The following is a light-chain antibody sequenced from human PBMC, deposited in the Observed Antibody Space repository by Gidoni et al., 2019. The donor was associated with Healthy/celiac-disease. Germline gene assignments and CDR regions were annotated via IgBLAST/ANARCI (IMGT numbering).Light chain of an antibody. CDR1: SSDVGVYNY. CDR2: EVS. J-gene: IGLJ1*01. V-gene: IGLV2-8*01. Sequence: QSALTQPPSASGSPGQSVTISCTCTSSDVGVYNYLSWYQQHPGQAPNLMICEVSKRPSGVPDRFSGSKSGNTASLTVSGLQAEDEADYYCSSYAGSNNYVFGTGTKVTVL. CDR3: SSYAGSNNYV.